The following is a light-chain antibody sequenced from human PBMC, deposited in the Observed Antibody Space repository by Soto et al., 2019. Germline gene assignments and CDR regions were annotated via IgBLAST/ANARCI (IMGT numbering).Light chain of an antibody. CDR1: QHVGND. CDR2: SAS. Sequence: EIVLTQSPATLSLSPGERATLSCRASQHVGNDLAWYHQKRGQAPRLLIYSASNRATGMPARFSGSGSGTDFTLTIISLDPEDCAAYYCQQRSNWRPTFGGGTKVEIK. J-gene: IGKJ4*01. V-gene: IGKV3-11*01. CDR3: QQRSNWRPT.